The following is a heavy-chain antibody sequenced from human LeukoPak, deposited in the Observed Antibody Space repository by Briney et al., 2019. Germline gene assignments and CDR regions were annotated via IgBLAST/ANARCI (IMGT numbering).Heavy chain of an antibody. CDR3: ARSLIVASEDY. CDR1: GFRFDSFY. CDR2: ISASGAVP. Sequence: GGSLRLSCAASGFRFDSFYLGWIRQVPGKGLDYIALISASGAVPYYAESVKGRFTISRDNAKNSVSLQMNSLSADDTAIYYCARSLIVASEDYWGQGTQVTVSS. D-gene: IGHD3-22*01. V-gene: IGHV3-11*04. J-gene: IGHJ4*02.